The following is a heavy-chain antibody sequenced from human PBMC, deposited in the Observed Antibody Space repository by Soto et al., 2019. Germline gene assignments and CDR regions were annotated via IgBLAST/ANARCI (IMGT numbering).Heavy chain of an antibody. CDR2: IHPGDSDT. V-gene: IGHV5-51*01. J-gene: IGHJ5*02. CDR3: AIWFWFGEFSKGFAP. D-gene: IGHD3-10*01. CDR1: GYSFTSYW. Sequence: GESLKISCKGSGYSFTSYWIGWVRQMPGKGLEWMGIIHPGDSDTRYSPSFQGQVTISADKSTSTAYLQWSSLKASDTAMYYCAIWFWFGEFSKGFAPWGQGTLVTVSS.